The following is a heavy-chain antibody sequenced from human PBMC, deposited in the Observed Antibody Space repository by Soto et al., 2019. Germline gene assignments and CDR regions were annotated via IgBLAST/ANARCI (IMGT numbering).Heavy chain of an antibody. CDR2: VYPGGSDT. CDR1: GYSFTNYW. CDR3: ARHSSRRDYYMDV. V-gene: IGHV5-51*01. J-gene: IGHJ6*03. Sequence: PGESLKISCKASGYSFTNYWIGWVRQMPGKGLEWMGSVYPGGSDTRYSPSFEGQVTISADKSISTAYLQWGSLKASDTAMYYCARHSSRRDYYMDVWGKGTTVTVSS.